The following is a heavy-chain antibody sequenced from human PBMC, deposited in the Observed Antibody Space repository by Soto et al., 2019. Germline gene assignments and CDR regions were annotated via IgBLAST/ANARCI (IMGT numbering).Heavy chain of an antibody. Sequence: ASVKVSCKASVYTFTSYGISWVRQAPGQGLEWMGWISADNGNTNYSQKLQGRVTMTRDTSTSTAYMELSSLRSEDTAVYYCARSPGYSYGDYWGQGTLVTVS. CDR3: ARSPGYSYGDY. CDR2: ISADNGNT. D-gene: IGHD5-18*01. V-gene: IGHV1-18*01. J-gene: IGHJ4*02. CDR1: VYTFTSYG.